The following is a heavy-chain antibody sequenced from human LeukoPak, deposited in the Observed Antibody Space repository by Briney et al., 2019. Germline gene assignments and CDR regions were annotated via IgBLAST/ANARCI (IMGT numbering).Heavy chain of an antibody. CDR1: GFTSSSYS. Sequence: GGSLRLSCAASGFTSSSYSMNWVRQAPGKGLEWVSSISSSSSYIYYADSVKGRFTISRDNAKNSLYLQMNSLRAEDTAVYYCARAVVRGVADYWGQGTLVTVSS. D-gene: IGHD3-10*01. CDR3: ARAVVRGVADY. V-gene: IGHV3-21*01. CDR2: ISSSSSYI. J-gene: IGHJ4*02.